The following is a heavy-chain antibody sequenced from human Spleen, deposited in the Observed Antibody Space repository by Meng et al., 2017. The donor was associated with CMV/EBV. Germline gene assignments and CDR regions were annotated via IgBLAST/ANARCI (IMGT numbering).Heavy chain of an antibody. CDR3: ARDSGSYHFDY. V-gene: IGHV3-21*01. CDR1: GFTFSSYS. D-gene: IGHD1-26*01. CDR2: ISSSSSYI. J-gene: IGHJ4*02. Sequence: LSCAASGFTFSSYSMNWVRQAPGKGLEWVSSISSSSSYIYYADSVKGRFTISRDNAKNSLYLQMNSLRAEDTAVYYCARDSGSYHFDYWGQGTLVTVSS.